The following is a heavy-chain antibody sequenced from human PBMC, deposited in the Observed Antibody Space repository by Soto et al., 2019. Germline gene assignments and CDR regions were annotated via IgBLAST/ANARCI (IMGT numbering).Heavy chain of an antibody. V-gene: IGHV1-18*04. CDR1: GYTFTSYG. CDR2: ISAYNGNT. Sequence: ASVKVSCKASGYTFTSYGISWVRQAPGQGLEWMGWISAYNGNTNYAQKLQGRVTMTTDTSTSTAYMELRSLRSDDTAVYYCARDPLKYCSSTSCPPYYYGMDVWGQGTTVTVSS. J-gene: IGHJ6*02. D-gene: IGHD2-2*01. CDR3: ARDPLKYCSSTSCPPYYYGMDV.